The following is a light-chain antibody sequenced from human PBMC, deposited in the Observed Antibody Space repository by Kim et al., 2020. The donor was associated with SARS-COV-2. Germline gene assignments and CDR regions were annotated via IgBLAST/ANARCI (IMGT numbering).Light chain of an antibody. Sequence: GDRVTITCRASQNIKRWLAWYQQRPGKAPKVLIYDASTLGSGVPSRFSGCGFGTEFTLTISSLQPDDFATYYCQQYNSYFGQGTKLEI. CDR2: DAS. CDR1: QNIKRW. J-gene: IGKJ2*01. CDR3: QQYNSY. V-gene: IGKV1-5*01.